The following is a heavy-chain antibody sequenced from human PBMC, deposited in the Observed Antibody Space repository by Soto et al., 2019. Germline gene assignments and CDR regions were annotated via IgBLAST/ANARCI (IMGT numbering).Heavy chain of an antibody. CDR1: GFNFSHSG. V-gene: IGHV3-30*18. CDR3: AKDTPGTVSR. Sequence: GGSLRLSCAGSGFNFSHSGFHWVRQAPGKGLEWVIFISSDGSNQYYGDSVKGRFAISRDNSRNTLYLQMNSLRPEDTAIYYCAKDTPGTVSRWGQGTLVTVSS. D-gene: IGHD1-1*01. CDR2: ISSDGSNQ. J-gene: IGHJ4*02.